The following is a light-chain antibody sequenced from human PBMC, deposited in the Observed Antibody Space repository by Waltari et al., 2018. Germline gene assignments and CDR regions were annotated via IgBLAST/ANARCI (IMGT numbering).Light chain of an antibody. CDR3: ATWDDSLSGPV. CDR1: SSNIGGTT. J-gene: IGLJ3*02. Sequence: QSVLTQPPSVSGAPGQRVTLSCSGTSSNIGGTTVHCYQQLPGRAPKLLNYNGNPRPSGVPDRFSESKSGTSDSLAITGLQSEDEADYYCATWDDSLSGPVFGGGTKLTVL. V-gene: IGLV1-44*01. CDR2: NGN.